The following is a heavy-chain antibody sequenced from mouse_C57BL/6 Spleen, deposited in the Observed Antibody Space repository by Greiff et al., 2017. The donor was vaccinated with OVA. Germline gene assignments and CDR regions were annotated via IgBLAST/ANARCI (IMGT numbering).Heavy chain of an antibody. V-gene: IGHV1-69*01. CDR2: IDPSDSYT. D-gene: IGHD2-4*01. CDR3: ARYDYDGYFDV. CDR1: GYTFTSYW. Sequence: QVQLQQSGAELVMPGASVKLSCKASGYTFTSYWMHWVKQRPGQGLEWIGEIDPSDSYTNYNQKFKGKSTLTVDKSSSTAYMQLSSLTSEDSAVYYCARYDYDGYFDVWGTGTTVTVSS. J-gene: IGHJ1*03.